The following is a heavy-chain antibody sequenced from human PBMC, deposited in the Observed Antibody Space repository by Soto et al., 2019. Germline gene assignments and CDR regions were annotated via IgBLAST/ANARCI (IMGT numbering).Heavy chain of an antibody. CDR1: GYTFTGHY. V-gene: IGHV1-2*02. J-gene: IGHJ4*02. Sequence: ASVKVSCKASGYTFTGHYIHWVRQAPEQGPEWMGEIGPESGATRYAQRFQGRVTMTRDLSITTVYMELNNLSPDDTAVYYCGRGRSGQIVVFYWGQGTPVTVSS. CDR3: GRGRSGQIVVFY. CDR2: IGPESGAT. D-gene: IGHD1-26*01.